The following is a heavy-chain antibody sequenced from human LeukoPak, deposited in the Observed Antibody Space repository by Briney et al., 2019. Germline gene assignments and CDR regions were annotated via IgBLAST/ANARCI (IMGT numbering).Heavy chain of an antibody. D-gene: IGHD2-15*01. V-gene: IGHV4-4*07. CDR2: IYTRGST. Sequence: PSETLSLTCTVSGGSINNYYWSWIRQPAGKGLEWIGRIYTRGSTNYNPSLRSRVTMSVDTSKNQFSLKLSSVTAADTAVYCARGRYCSADICSGGDAFDIWGQGTMVSVSS. CDR1: GGSINNYY. J-gene: IGHJ3*02. CDR3: ARGRYCSADICSGGDAFDI.